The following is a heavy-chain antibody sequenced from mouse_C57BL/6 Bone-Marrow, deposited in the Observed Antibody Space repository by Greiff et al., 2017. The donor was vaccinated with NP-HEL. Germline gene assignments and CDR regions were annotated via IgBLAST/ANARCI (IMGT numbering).Heavy chain of an antibody. D-gene: IGHD2-4*01. CDR1: GYTFTSYG. CDR3: ARRSYYDYDGYYAMDY. CDR2: IYPRSGNT. Sequence: VKLVESGAELARPGASVKLSCKASGYTFTSYGISWVKQRTGQGLEWIGEIYPRSGNTYYNEKFKGKATLTADKSSSTAYMELRSLTSEDSAVYFCARRSYYDYDGYYAMDYWGQGTSVTVSS. V-gene: IGHV1-81*01. J-gene: IGHJ4*01.